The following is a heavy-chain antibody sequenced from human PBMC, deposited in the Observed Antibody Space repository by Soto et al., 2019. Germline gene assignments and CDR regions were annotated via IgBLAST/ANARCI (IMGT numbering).Heavy chain of an antibody. V-gene: IGHV3-49*04. CDR2: IRSKAYGGTT. Sequence: GGSLRLSCTASGFTFGDYAMSWVRQAPGKGLEWVGFIRSKAYGGTTEYAASVKGRFTISRDDSKSIAYLQMNSLKTEDTAVYYCTRDRAYYDFWSGYQTAGPFDYWGQGT. J-gene: IGHJ4*02. D-gene: IGHD3-3*01. CDR3: TRDRAYYDFWSGYQTAGPFDY. CDR1: GFTFGDYA.